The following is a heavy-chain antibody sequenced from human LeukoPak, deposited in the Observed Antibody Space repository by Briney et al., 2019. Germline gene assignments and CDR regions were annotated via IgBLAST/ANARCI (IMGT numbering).Heavy chain of an antibody. J-gene: IGHJ4*02. V-gene: IGHV3-64*01. CDR1: GFTFSSYA. D-gene: IGHD3-10*01. Sequence: GGSLRLSCAASGFTFSSYAMPWVRQAPGKGLEYVSAISSNGGSTYYANSVKGRFTISRDNSKNTLYLQMGSLRAEDMAVYYCARAVLLWFGELGYYFDYWGQGTLVTVSS. CDR2: ISSNGGST. CDR3: ARAVLLWFGELGYYFDY.